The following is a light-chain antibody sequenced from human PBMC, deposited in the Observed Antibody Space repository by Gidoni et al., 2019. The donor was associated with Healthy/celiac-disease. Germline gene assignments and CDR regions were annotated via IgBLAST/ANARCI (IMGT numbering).Light chain of an antibody. Sequence: EIVLTQSPATLSLSPGERATLSCRASQSVSSYLAWYQPKPGQAPRRLIYAASNRATGIPARFSGSGSGTDFTLTISSLEPEDFAVYYCQQRSNWRMYTFGQGTKLEIK. J-gene: IGKJ2*01. CDR2: AAS. V-gene: IGKV3-11*01. CDR1: QSVSSY. CDR3: QQRSNWRMYT.